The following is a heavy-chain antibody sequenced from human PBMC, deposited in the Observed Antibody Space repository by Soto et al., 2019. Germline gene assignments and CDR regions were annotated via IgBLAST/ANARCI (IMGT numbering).Heavy chain of an antibody. J-gene: IGHJ6*02. CDR2: ISYDGCNK. CDR1: GFTFRIYA. Sequence: QVHLVESGGGVVQPGRSLRLSCAASGFTFRIYAMHWVRQAPGKGLECVAVISYDGCNKFYRDSVKGRFTISRDNSKNTLYLQINSLRYEDTAVYYCARGDREDIAVVVGARPGEYGVDVWGQGTTVTVSS. D-gene: IGHD2-15*01. CDR3: ARGDREDIAVVVGARPGEYGVDV. V-gene: IGHV3-30-3*01.